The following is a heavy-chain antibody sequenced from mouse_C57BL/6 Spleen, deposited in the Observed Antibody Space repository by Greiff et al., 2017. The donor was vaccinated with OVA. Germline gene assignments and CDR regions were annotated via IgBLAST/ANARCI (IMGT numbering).Heavy chain of an antibody. CDR2: IDPETGGT. CDR3: TRGLITTVVATDY. D-gene: IGHD1-1*01. V-gene: IGHV1-15*01. CDR1: GYTFTDYE. Sequence: QVQLQQSGAELVRPGASVTLSCKASGYTFTDYEMHWVKQTPVHGLEWIGAIDPETGGTAYNQKFKGKAILTADKSSSTAYMELRSLTSEDSAVYYGTRGLITTVVATDYWGKGTTLTVSS. J-gene: IGHJ2*01.